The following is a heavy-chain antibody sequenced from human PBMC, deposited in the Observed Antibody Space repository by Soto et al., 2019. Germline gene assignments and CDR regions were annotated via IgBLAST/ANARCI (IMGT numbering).Heavy chain of an antibody. CDR3: ARALYDSSGYYYVRDDNFDY. CDR1: GYAFTSYY. V-gene: IGHV1-46*01. D-gene: IGHD3-22*01. CDR2: INPSGGST. J-gene: IGHJ4*02. Sequence: ASVKVSCKASGYAFTSYYMHWVRQAPGQGLEGMGIINPSGGSTSYAQKFQGRVTMTRDTSTSTVYIELSSLRSEDTAVYYCARALYDSSGYYYVRDDNFDYWGQGTLVTVSS.